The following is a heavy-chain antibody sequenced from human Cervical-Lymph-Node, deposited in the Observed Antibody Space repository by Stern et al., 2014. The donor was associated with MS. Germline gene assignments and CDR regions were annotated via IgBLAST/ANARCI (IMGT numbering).Heavy chain of an antibody. Sequence: QVQLGQSGPGLVKPSQTLSLTCTVSGASMTTGSYYWNWIRQPAGKGVEWIGQIYTSGSASYHPSLKNRLSMSVDTSKNQFSLILSSVTAADTAVYYCARGDRRLRAFDLWGQGTMVTVSS. CDR3: ARGDRRLRAFDL. V-gene: IGHV4-61*02. D-gene: IGHD2-21*02. CDR2: IYTSGSA. J-gene: IGHJ3*01. CDR1: GASMTTGSYY.